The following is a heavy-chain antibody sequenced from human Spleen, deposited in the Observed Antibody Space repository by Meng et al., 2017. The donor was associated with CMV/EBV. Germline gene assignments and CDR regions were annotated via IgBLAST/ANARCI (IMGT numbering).Heavy chain of an antibody. D-gene: IGHD6-6*01. CDR2: IIPMFRKT. Sequence: ASVGTSRSYAMSWVRQAPGHGLEWIGNIIPMFRKTNYAQKFQGRVTITTGESSGTVFMELSSLTLDDTAIYFCARVPDSRAPEDDYWGQGTLVTVSS. J-gene: IGHJ4*02. V-gene: IGHV1-69*05. CDR3: ARVPDSRAPEDDY. CDR1: VGTSRSYA.